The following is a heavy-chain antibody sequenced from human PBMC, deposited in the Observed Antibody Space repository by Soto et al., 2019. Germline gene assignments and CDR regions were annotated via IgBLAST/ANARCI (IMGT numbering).Heavy chain of an antibody. V-gene: IGHV4-61*01. J-gene: IGHJ4*01. CDR1: SYTLNSDMDY. CDR3: SKNGIPNSSSPFVIGI. Sequence: PSETMDLGRSASSYTLNSDMDYGRWIRQPPGKGLEWIAFIYNGQYRKYNPSLKSRVTISADPSKNKFSLTLDSVSAADTAVYFCSKNGIPNSSSPFVIGICGRGTFGTV. D-gene: IGHD6-6*01. CDR2: IYNGQYR.